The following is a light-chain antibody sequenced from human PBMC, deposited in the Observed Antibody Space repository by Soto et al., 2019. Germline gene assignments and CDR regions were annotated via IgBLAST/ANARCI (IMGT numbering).Light chain of an antibody. CDR2: GAS. CDR3: QQSGSSPGT. J-gene: IGKJ2*01. V-gene: IGKV3-20*01. CDR1: QSISSY. Sequence: EIVLTQSPGTLSLSPGEIATVSCRASQSISSYLAWYQQKPGQAPRLLIYGASSRATGIPDRFSGSGSGTDFSLTITRLEPADFAVYYCQQSGSSPGTFGQGTKLEIK.